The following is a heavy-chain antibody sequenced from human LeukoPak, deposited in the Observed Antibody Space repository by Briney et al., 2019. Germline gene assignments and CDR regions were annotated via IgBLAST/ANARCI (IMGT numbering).Heavy chain of an antibody. J-gene: IGHJ4*02. CDR2: INPNSGGA. CDR1: GYTFTGYY. Sequence: ASVKVSCKASGYTFTGYYMHWVRQAPGQGLVLVGWINPNSGGANYAQKFQGRVTMTRDTSISTAYMELSRLRSDDTAVYYCARVWGYSYGYFDYWGQGTLVTVSS. D-gene: IGHD5-18*01. V-gene: IGHV1-2*02. CDR3: ARVWGYSYGYFDY.